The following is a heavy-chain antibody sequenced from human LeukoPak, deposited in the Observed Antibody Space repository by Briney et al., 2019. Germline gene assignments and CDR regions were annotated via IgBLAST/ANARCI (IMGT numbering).Heavy chain of an antibody. J-gene: IGHJ4*02. CDR2: ISSSSSYI. CDR3: ARDPLGGVIDCFDY. CDR1: GFTFSSYS. V-gene: IGHV3-21*01. Sequence: GGSLRLSCAASGFTFSSYSMNWVRQAPGKGLEWVSSISSSSSYIYYADSVKGRFTISRDNAKNSLYLQMNSLRAEDTAVYYCARDPLGGVIDCFDYWGQGTLVTVSS. D-gene: IGHD3-16*02.